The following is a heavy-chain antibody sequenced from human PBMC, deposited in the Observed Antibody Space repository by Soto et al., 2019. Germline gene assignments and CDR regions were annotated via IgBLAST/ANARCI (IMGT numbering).Heavy chain of an antibody. J-gene: IGHJ4*02. Sequence: ASVKVSCTASGSTFTSYAMHWVSHAPGQRLEWMGWINAGNGNPKYSKKFQGRVTITRDPSASTAYMELSSLRSEDTAVNYCARVPEMRISVVVIAHYIHYWGQATLVTVSS. CDR2: INAGNGNP. D-gene: IGHD3-22*01. CDR3: ARVPEMRISVVVIAHYIHY. CDR1: GSTFTSYA. V-gene: IGHV1-3*01.